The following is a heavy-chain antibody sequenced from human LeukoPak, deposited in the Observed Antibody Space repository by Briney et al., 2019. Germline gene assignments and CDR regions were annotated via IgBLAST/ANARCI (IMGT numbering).Heavy chain of an antibody. J-gene: IGHJ4*02. D-gene: IGHD2-2*01. CDR3: ARTCSGTSCSDFDY. V-gene: IGHV1-8*01. CDR2: TNPNSGNT. CDR1: GFTFTSYD. Sequence: ASVKVSCKASGFTFTSYDINWVRQATGQGLEWMGWTNPNSGNTGYAQKFQGRVTMTRSTSISTAYMELNSLKSEDTAVYYCARTCSGTSCSDFDYWGQGTLVTVSS.